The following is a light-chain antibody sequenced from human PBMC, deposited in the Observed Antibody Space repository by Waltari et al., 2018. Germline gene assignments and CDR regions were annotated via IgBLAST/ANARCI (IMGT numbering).Light chain of an antibody. CDR2: EVS. Sequence: QSALTQPASVSGSPGQSITISCTGTSNDVGCYNLVSWYQQYPGKAPKLMIYEVSKRPSGVSYRFSGSKSGNTASLTISGLQPEDEADYYCCSYAGSSTSVFGTGTKVTVL. CDR1: SNDVGCYNL. CDR3: CSYAGSSTSV. V-gene: IGLV2-23*02. J-gene: IGLJ1*01.